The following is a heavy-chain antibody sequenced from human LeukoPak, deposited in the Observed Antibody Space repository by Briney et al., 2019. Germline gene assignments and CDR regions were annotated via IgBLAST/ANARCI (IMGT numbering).Heavy chain of an antibody. Sequence: GGSLRLSCAASGFTFSSAWMTWVRQTPEKGLEWVGRIKEISNGGTTDYAAPVKDRFTISRDDSINTLYLQMNSLRAEDTAVYYCARFGCSSTSCYYAFDIWGQGTMVTVSS. CDR1: GFTFSSAW. CDR2: IKEISNGGTT. V-gene: IGHV3-15*05. J-gene: IGHJ3*02. CDR3: ARFGCSSTSCYYAFDI. D-gene: IGHD2-2*01.